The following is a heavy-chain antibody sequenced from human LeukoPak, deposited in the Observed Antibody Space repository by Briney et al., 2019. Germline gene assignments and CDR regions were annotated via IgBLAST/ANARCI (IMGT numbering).Heavy chain of an antibody. CDR3: ARGWYDFWSGYYGY. V-gene: IGHV1-2*02. CDR1: GYTFTGYY. CDR2: INPNSGGT. Sequence: GASVKVSCKASGYTFTGYYMHWVRQAPGQGLEWMGWINPNSGGTNYAQKFQGRVTMTRDTSISTAYMELSRLRSDDTAMYYCARGWYDFWSGYYGYWGQGTLVTVSS. D-gene: IGHD3-3*01. J-gene: IGHJ4*02.